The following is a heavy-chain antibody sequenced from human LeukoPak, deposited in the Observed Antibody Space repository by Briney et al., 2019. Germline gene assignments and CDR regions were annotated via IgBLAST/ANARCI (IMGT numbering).Heavy chain of an antibody. J-gene: IGHJ6*04. CDR3: ARRGLRSSIAARPSVDV. CDR2: INHSGST. Sequence: SETLSLTCTVSGGSISSSGYYWSWMRQPPGKGLEWIGEINHSGSTNYNPSLKSRVTISVDTSKNQFSLKLSSVTAADTAVYYCARRGLRSSIAARPSVDVWGKGTTVTVTS. CDR1: GGSISSSGYY. V-gene: IGHV4-39*07. D-gene: IGHD6-6*01.